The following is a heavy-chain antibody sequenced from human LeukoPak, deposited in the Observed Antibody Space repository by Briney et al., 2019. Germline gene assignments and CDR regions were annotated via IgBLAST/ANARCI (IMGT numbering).Heavy chain of an antibody. D-gene: IGHD2-21*02. CDR1: GGTFSSYA. CDR2: IIPVFGTA. Sequence: SVKVSCKASGGTFSSYAISWVGQAPGQGLEWMGGIIPVFGTANYAQKFQGRVTITADESTSTAYMELSSLRSEDTAVYYCASPPGCGGDCYSGYFQHWGQGTLVTVSS. V-gene: IGHV1-69*01. CDR3: ASPPGCGGDCYSGYFQH. J-gene: IGHJ1*01.